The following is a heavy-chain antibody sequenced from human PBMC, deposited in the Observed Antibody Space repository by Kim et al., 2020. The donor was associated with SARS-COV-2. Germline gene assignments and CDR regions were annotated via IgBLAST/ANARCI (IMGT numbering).Heavy chain of an antibody. CDR3: LMYMPVAGTFSYCDH. D-gene: IGHD2-21*01. Sequence: ASVKVSCKASGYTFITYAIHWVRQAPGKSLEWMGWINTGNGNTKYSQNFQDRLTFTRVSSARTAYMELSSLRCSDVAMYVVLMYMPVAGTFSYCDHWGQG. CDR1: GYTFITYA. V-gene: IGHV1-3*04. J-gene: IGHJ4*01. CDR2: INTGNGNT.